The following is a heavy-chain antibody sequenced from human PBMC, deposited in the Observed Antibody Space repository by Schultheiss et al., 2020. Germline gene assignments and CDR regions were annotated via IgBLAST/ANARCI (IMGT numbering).Heavy chain of an antibody. Sequence: SETLSLTCTVSGGSISSSSYYWGWIRQPPGKGLEWIGSIYYSGSTYYNPSLKSRVTISVDTSKNQFSLKLSSVTAADTAVYYCARDELDYYGMDVWGQGTMVTVSS. CDR2: IYYSGST. V-gene: IGHV4-39*07. D-gene: IGHD1-1*01. J-gene: IGHJ6*02. CDR3: ARDELDYYGMDV. CDR1: GGSISSSSYY.